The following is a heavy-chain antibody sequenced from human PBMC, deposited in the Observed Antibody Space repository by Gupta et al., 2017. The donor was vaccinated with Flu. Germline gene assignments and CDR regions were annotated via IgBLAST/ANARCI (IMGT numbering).Heavy chain of an antibody. D-gene: IGHD3-3*01. CDR2: ISGSGGST. CDR3: AKDSSEYDFWSGYFLVGVLGWFDP. V-gene: IGHV3-23*01. J-gene: IGHJ5*02. Sequence: AISGSGGSTYYADSVKGRFTISRDNSKNTLYLQMNSLRAEDTAVYYCAKDSSEYDFWSGYFLVGVLGWFDPWGQGTLVTVSS.